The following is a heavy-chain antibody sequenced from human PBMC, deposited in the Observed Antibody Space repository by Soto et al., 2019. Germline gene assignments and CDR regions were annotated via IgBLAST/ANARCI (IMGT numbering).Heavy chain of an antibody. CDR1: GFTFNTYD. CDR2: ITTSSAYL. V-gene: IGHV3-21*01. J-gene: IGHJ5*02. Sequence: EVQLVESGGGLVKPGGSLRLSCAASGFTFNTYDMNWVRQAPGKGLEWVSSITTSSAYLYYADSLKGRITISRDNAKNSLFLQMNSLRAEDTAVYYCVRSGTARLLRHSWFDTWGQGTLVTFSS. D-gene: IGHD2-21*01. CDR3: VRSGTARLLRHSWFDT.